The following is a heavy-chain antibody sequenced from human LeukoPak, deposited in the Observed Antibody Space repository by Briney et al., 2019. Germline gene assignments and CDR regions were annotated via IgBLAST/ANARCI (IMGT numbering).Heavy chain of an antibody. Sequence: PGGSLRLSCAASGFTFSSYGMHWVRQAPGKGLEWVAVIWYDGSNKYYADSVKGRFTISRDNSKNTLYLQMNSLRAEDTAVYYCARGSDSSGYYSYYYYYYGVDVWGQGTTVTVSS. CDR2: IWYDGSNK. J-gene: IGHJ6*02. D-gene: IGHD3-22*01. CDR3: ARGSDSSGYYSYYYYYYGVDV. V-gene: IGHV3-33*01. CDR1: GFTFSSYG.